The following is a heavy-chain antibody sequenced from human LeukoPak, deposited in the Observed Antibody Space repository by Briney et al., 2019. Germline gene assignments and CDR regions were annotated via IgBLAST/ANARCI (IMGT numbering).Heavy chain of an antibody. V-gene: IGHV4-39*01. CDR3: ARHEYSGSYYGLSWFDP. D-gene: IGHD1-26*01. J-gene: IGHJ5*02. CDR2: IYYSGST. Sequence: SETLSLTCTVSGDSISSGGYYWGWIRQPPGKGLEWIASIYYSGSTYYNPSLKSRVTISVDTSKNQLSLKLSSLTAADTAVYYCARHEYSGSYYGLSWFDPWGQGTLVTVSS. CDR1: GDSISSGGYY.